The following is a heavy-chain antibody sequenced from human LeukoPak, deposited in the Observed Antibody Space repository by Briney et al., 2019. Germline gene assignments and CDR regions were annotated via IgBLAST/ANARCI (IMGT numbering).Heavy chain of an antibody. CDR3: ARGRYDFWSGYYSYYYYYMDV. J-gene: IGHJ6*03. D-gene: IGHD3-3*01. Sequence: PSETLSLTCTVSGGSISSSSYYWGWIRQPPGKGLEWIGNMYYSGSTYYNPSLKSRVTISVDTSNNQFSLKLSSVTAADTAVYYCARGRYDFWSGYYSYYYYYMDVWGKGTTVTVSS. CDR1: GGSISSSSYY. V-gene: IGHV4-39*01. CDR2: MYYSGST.